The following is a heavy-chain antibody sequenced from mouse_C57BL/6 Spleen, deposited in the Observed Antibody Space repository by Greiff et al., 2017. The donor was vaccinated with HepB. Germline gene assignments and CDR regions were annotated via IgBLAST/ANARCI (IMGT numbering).Heavy chain of an antibody. Sequence: VQLQQSGPELVKPGASVKISCKASGYTFTDYYMNWVKQSHGKSLEWIGDINPNNGGTSYNQKFKGKATLTVDKSSSTAYMELRSLTSEDSAVYYCARWGDYSYWGQGTLVTVSA. J-gene: IGHJ3*01. CDR2: INPNNGGT. CDR1: GYTFTDYY. D-gene: IGHD2-4*01. CDR3: ARWGDYSY. V-gene: IGHV1-26*01.